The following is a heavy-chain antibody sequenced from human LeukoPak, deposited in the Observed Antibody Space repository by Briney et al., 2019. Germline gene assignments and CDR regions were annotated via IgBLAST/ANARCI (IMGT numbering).Heavy chain of an antibody. V-gene: IGHV3-30*04. CDR3: ARDFSVLGEYFDY. Sequence: PGGSLRLSCAASGFTFSRHAMYWVRQAPGKGLEWLAGISYDGTNKNYADSVKGRFTISRDNSKKTLYLQMNSLRAEDTAVYYCARDFSVLGEYFDYWGQGTLVTVSS. CDR2: ISYDGTNK. CDR1: GFTFSRHA. J-gene: IGHJ4*02. D-gene: IGHD3-16*01.